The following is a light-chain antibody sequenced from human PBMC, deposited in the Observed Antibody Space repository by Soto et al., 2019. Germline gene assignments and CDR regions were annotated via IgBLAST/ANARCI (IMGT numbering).Light chain of an antibody. CDR3: CSYTRSGTLI. Sequence: SLLTRPSSVYGSPGESITISCVGTSGDIGDYNYVSWYQQHPGKVPKVIIYDVSNRPSGVSYRFSGTKSGNTASLTVSGLQAEDEADYYCCSYTRSGTLIFGTGTKAPS. J-gene: IGLJ1*01. CDR2: DVS. V-gene: IGLV2-14*01. CDR1: SGDIGDYNY.